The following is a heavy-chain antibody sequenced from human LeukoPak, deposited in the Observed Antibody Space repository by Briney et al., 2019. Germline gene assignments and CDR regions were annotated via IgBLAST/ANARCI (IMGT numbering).Heavy chain of an antibody. D-gene: IGHD2-2*02. V-gene: IGHV3-7*01. CDR1: GFTFSSFW. CDR3: VRSPRVPAAIRFDY. Sequence: GGSLRLSCVASGFTFSSFWMSWVRQAPGKGLEWVANIKEDGSAKYYVDSVKGRFTISRDNAKNSLFLQMDLRAEDTAVYYCVRSPRVPAAIRFDYWGQGTLVTVSS. CDR2: IKEDGSAK. J-gene: IGHJ4*02.